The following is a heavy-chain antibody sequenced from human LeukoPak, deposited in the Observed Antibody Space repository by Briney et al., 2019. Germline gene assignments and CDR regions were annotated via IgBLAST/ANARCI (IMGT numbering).Heavy chain of an antibody. J-gene: IGHJ4*02. CDR2: ISDNGGDR. D-gene: IGHD1-1*01. Sequence: GGSLRLSCAASGFTFNKYPMSWVRQAPGKGLEWVSAISDNGGDRKYAGSVKGRFTISRDNSKSTLYLQMNSLRAEDTAIYYCGRDWKLDYWGQGDLVTVSS. CDR1: GFTFNKYP. V-gene: IGHV3-23*01. CDR3: GRDWKLDY.